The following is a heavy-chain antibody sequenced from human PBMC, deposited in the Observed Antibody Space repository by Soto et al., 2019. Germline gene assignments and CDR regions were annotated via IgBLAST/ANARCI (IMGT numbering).Heavy chain of an antibody. V-gene: IGHV3-15*01. J-gene: IGHJ4*02. CDR1: GFTFSNAW. Sequence: PGGSLRLSCAASGFTFSNAWMSWVRQAPGKGLEWVGRIKSKTDGGTTDYAAPVKGRFTISRDDSKNTLYLQMNSLKTEDTAVYYCTTDRYDFWSGYYPFDYWGQGTLVTVSS. CDR3: TTDRYDFWSGYYPFDY. CDR2: IKSKTDGGTT. D-gene: IGHD3-3*01.